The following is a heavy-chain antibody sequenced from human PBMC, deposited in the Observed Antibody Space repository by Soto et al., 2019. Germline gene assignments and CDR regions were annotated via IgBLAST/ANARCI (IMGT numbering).Heavy chain of an antibody. CDR3: ARHRSPNYYMDV. CDR2: IYYSGST. J-gene: IGHJ6*03. Sequence: AESLSLTCTVSGGSISSYYWSWIRQPPGKGLEWIGYIYYSGSTNYNPSLKSRVTISVDTSKNQFSLKLSSVTAADTAVYYCARHRSPNYYMDVWGKGTTVTVSS. V-gene: IGHV4-59*08. CDR1: GGSISSYY.